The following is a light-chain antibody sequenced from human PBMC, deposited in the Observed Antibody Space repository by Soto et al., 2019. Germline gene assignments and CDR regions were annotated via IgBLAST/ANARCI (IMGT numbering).Light chain of an antibody. V-gene: IGKV1-5*03. CDR2: KAS. CDR1: QSISTW. CDR3: QQYSSYPYT. J-gene: IGKJ2*01. Sequence: DIPMTQSPSTLSASVGDRVTITCRASQSISTWLAWYQQKPGKAPKVLIYKASSLESGVPSRFSGSGSETEFTLTITTLQPDDFATYFCQQYSSYPYTFGQGTNLEI.